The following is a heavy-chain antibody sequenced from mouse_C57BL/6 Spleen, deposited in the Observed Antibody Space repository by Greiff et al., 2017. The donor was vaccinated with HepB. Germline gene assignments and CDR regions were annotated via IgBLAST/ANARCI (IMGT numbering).Heavy chain of an antibody. D-gene: IGHD1-1*01. J-gene: IGHJ2*01. CDR3: ASFRYYGSSYVDY. CDR1: GYTFTSYW. V-gene: IGHV1-50*01. CDR2: IDPSDSYT. Sequence: QVQLKEPGAELVKPGASVKLSRKASGYTFTSYWMQWVKQRPGQGLEWIGEIDPSDSYTNYNQKFKGKATLTVDTSSSTAYMQLSSLTSEDSAVYYCASFRYYGSSYVDYWGQGTTLTVSS.